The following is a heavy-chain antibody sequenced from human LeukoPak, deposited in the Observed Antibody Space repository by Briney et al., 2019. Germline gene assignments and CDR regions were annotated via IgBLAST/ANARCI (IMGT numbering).Heavy chain of an antibody. CDR1: GYTLTELS. D-gene: IGHD3-10*01. CDR2: FDPEDGET. J-gene: IGHJ5*02. Sequence: KVSCTVSGYTLTELSMHWVRQAPGQGLEWMGGFDPEDGETIYAQKFQGRVTMTEDTSTDTAYMELSSLRSEDTAVYYCATRARGFYWFDPWGQGTLVTVSS. V-gene: IGHV1-24*01. CDR3: ATRARGFYWFDP.